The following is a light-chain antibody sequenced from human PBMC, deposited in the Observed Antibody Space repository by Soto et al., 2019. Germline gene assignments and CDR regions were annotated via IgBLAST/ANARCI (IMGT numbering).Light chain of an antibody. V-gene: IGKV3-20*01. CDR1: QSVSSSS. Sequence: EIVLTQSPGTLSLSPGERATLSCRASQSVSSSSLAWYQQKPGQAPRLLIYGASSRATGIPDRFSGSGSGTDFTLTISRLEPEDFAVYYCQQYGSSLRTSSQGTKVEIK. CDR2: GAS. J-gene: IGKJ1*01. CDR3: QQYGSSLRT.